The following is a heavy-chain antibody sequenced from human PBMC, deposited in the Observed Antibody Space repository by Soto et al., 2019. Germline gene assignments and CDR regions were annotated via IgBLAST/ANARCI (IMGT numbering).Heavy chain of an antibody. D-gene: IGHD4-17*01. CDR3: ARWDDYGASDQYHFDQ. CDR1: GYPFTASG. J-gene: IGHJ4*02. V-gene: IGHV1-18*01. Sequence: XSVKVSCKASGYPFTASGIIWVRQAPGQGLEWMGWTSIYNGHTEYSPKFLGRVVMTTDTSADTAYLELRSLRPDDAALYYCARWDDYGASDQYHFDQWGQGTLVTVSS. CDR2: TSIYNGHT.